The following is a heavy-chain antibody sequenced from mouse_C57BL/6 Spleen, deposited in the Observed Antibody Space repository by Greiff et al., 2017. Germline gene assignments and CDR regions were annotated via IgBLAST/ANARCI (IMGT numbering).Heavy chain of an antibody. D-gene: IGHD2-1*01. CDR1: GFSLTNYA. Sequence: VQVVESGPGLVAPSQSLSITCTVSGFSLTNYAISWVRQPPGKGLEWLGVIWTGGGTNYNSALKSRLSINKDHSKSQVFLKMNSLQTDDTARYYCARIYGNSYYYTMDYWGQGTSVTVSS. V-gene: IGHV2-9-1*01. J-gene: IGHJ4*01. CDR2: IWTGGGT. CDR3: ARIYGNSYYYTMDY.